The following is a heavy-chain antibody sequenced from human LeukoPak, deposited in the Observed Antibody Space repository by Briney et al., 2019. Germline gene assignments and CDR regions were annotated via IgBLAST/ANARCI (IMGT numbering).Heavy chain of an antibody. J-gene: IGHJ3*01. CDR2: IYYSGST. V-gene: IGHV4-59*08. Sequence: SETLSLTCTVSGGSISSYYWSWIRQPPGKGLEWIGYIYYSGSTYYNPSLESRVTMSVDTSKNQFSLKLTSVTAADTAVYYCARTADSGSFDAFDLWGQGTMVTVSS. D-gene: IGHD1-26*01. CDR1: GGSISSYY. CDR3: ARTADSGSFDAFDL.